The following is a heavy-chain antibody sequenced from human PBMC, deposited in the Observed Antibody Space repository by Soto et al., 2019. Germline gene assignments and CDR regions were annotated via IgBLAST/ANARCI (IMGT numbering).Heavy chain of an antibody. CDR3: ARGGSAYYDILTGFDY. CDR1: GGYISSYY. V-gene: IGHV4-59*01. D-gene: IGHD3-9*01. CDR2: IYYSGST. Sequence: PSETLSLTCTVSGGYISSYYGSWIRQPPGKGLEWIGYIYYSGSTNYNPSLKSRVTISVDTSKNQFSLKLSSVTAADTAVHYCARGGSAYYDILTGFDYWGQGTLVTVSS. J-gene: IGHJ4*02.